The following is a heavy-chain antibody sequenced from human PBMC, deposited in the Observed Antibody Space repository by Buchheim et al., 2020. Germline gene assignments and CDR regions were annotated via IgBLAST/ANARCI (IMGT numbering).Heavy chain of an antibody. CDR3: ARALDYYGSGFDY. V-gene: IGHV1-46*01. CDR2: INPGGEPI. Sequence: QVQLVQSGAEVKKPGASVRISCKASGYTFTRFYIHWFRQAPGQGLEWMGIINPGGEPITYALKFQGRVTMTRDTSTNTVYMELSSLRSEDTAVYYCARALDYYGSGFDYWGQGTL. CDR1: GYTFTRFY. D-gene: IGHD3-10*01. J-gene: IGHJ4*02.